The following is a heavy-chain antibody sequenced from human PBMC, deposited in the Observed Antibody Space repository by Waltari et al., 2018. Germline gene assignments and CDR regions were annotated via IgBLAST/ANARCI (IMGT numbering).Heavy chain of an antibody. CDR3: ATAGLGYGGVYYYMDV. CDR1: GYPFTDYY. V-gene: IGHV1-69-2*01. J-gene: IGHJ6*03. D-gene: IGHD5-12*01. Sequence: EVQLVQSGAEVKKPGATVKISCKASGYPFTDYYMPWVQQAPGKGLEWMGRVDPEDGETIYAEKFQGRVTITADTSTDTAYMELSSLRSEDTAVYYCATAGLGYGGVYYYMDVWGKGTTVTVSS. CDR2: VDPEDGET.